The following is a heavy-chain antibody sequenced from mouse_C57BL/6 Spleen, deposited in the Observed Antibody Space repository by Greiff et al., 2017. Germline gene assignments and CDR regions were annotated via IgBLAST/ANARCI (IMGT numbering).Heavy chain of an antibody. Sequence: EVQLVESGGGLVKPGGSLKLSCAASGFTFRSSAMSWVRPTPEKRLAWVATISDGGSYTYYPDNVKGRFTIARDNAKNNLYLQMSHLKSEDTAMYYCARDLITTSYYAMDYWGQGTSVTVSS. CDR1: GFTFRSSA. D-gene: IGHD2-4*01. CDR2: ISDGGSYT. V-gene: IGHV5-4*01. CDR3: ARDLITTSYYAMDY. J-gene: IGHJ4*01.